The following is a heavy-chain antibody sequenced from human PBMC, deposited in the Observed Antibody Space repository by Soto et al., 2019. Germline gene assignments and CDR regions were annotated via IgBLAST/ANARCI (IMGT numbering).Heavy chain of an antibody. Sequence: PSETLSLTCAVYGGSFSGYYWNWIRQPPGKGLEWIGEINHSGSTNYNPSLKSRVTISVDTSKNQFSLKLSSVTAADTAVYYCAKGVPGIAVAGTGYFQHWGQGTLVTVSS. CDR3: AKGVPGIAVAGTGYFQH. V-gene: IGHV4-34*01. CDR1: GGSFSGYY. J-gene: IGHJ1*01. D-gene: IGHD6-19*01. CDR2: INHSGST.